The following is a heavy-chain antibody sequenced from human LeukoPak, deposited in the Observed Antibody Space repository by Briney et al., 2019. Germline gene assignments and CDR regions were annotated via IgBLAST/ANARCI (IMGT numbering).Heavy chain of an antibody. Sequence: SQTLSLTCAISGDSVSSNSVTWTWISQSPSRGLEWLGRTYYRSTWYNDYAVSVRGRITVNPDTSKNQFSLHLNSVTPEDTAVYYCARRLTQYDCFDPWGQGILVTVSS. CDR1: GDSVSSNSVT. J-gene: IGHJ5*02. V-gene: IGHV6-1*01. CDR3: ARRLTQYDCFDP. D-gene: IGHD2-2*01. CDR2: TYYRSTWYN.